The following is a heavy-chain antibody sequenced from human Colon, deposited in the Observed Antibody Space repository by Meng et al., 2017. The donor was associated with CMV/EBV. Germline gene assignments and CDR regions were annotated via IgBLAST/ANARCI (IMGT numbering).Heavy chain of an antibody. CDR2: IIPILGVA. V-gene: IGHV1-69*02. CDR3: SKNRGGGTSSSGTGGGY. CDR1: GGTLSSYS. J-gene: IGHJ4*02. Sequence: SVKVPCKASGGTLSSYSIYWVRQAPAQGLEWMGRIIPILGVATYTQKSQGRITITADKSTGTTYKELGSLRSEDTALYYCSKNRGGGTSSSGTGGGYWGQGTLVTVSS. D-gene: IGHD1-7*01.